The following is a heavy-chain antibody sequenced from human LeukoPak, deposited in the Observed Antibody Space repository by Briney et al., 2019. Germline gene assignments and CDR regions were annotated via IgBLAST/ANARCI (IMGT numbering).Heavy chain of an antibody. V-gene: IGHV3-9*03. CDR2: ISWNSGSI. J-gene: IGHJ4*02. D-gene: IGHD3-22*01. CDR1: GFTFDDYA. CDR3: AKEMDSSGYFDY. Sequence: GGSLRLSCAASGFTFDDYAMHWVRQAPGKGLEWVSGISWNSGSIGYADSVKGRFTISRDNAKNSLYLQMNSLRAEDMALYYCAKEMDSSGYFDYWGQGTLVTVSS.